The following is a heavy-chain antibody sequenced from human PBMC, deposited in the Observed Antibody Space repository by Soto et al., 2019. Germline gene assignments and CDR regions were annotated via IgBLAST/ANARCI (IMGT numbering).Heavy chain of an antibody. CDR2: INHSGSS. CDR1: GGSFSGNY. V-gene: IGHV4-34*01. J-gene: IGHJ6*02. D-gene: IGHD3-9*01. CDR3: ARLLRYFDWFRSDYYGMDV. Sequence: PSETLSLTCAVYGGSFSGNYWIWIRQPPGKGLEWIAEINHSGSSNYNPSLRGRVTISVDTSKNQFSLKLSSVTAADTAVYYCARLLRYFDWFRSDYYGMDVWGQGTTVTVSS.